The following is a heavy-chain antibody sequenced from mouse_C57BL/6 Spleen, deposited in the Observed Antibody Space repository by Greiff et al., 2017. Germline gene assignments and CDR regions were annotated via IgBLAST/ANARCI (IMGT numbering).Heavy chain of an antibody. Sequence: QVQLQQPGTELVKPGASVKLSCKASGYTFTSYWMHWVKQRPGQGLEWIGNINPSNGGTNYNEKFKSKATLIVDKSSSTAYMQLSNLTSEDSAVYYCARSDYDPYYCDYWGQGTTLTVSS. V-gene: IGHV1-53*01. CDR2: INPSNGGT. CDR1: GYTFTSYW. D-gene: IGHD2-4*01. J-gene: IGHJ2*01. CDR3: ARSDYDPYYCDY.